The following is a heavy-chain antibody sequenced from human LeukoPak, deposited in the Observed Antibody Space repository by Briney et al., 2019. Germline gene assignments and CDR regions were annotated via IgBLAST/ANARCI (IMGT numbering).Heavy chain of an antibody. D-gene: IGHD3-22*01. J-gene: IGHJ4*02. CDR2: ISGSGGST. V-gene: IGHV3-23*01. CDR1: GFTFGDYA. CDR3: AKGSVGRDYYDSSGYYIFDY. Sequence: GGSLRLSCTASGFTFGDYAMSWVRQAPGKGLEWVSAISGSGGSTYYADSVKGRFTISRDNSKNTLYLQMNSLRAEDTAVYYCAKGSVGRDYYDSSGYYIFDYWGQGTLVTVSS.